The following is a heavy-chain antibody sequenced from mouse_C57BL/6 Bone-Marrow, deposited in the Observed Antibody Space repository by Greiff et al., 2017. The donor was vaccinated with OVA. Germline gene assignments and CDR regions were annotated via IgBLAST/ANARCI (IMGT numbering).Heavy chain of an antibody. CDR1: GYTFTSYW. J-gene: IGHJ1*03. CDR2: IHPNSGST. V-gene: IGHV1-64*01. Sequence: VKLQQPGAELVKPGASVKLSCKASGYTFTSYWMHWVKQSPGQGLEWIGMIHPNSGSTNYNEKFKSKATLTVDKSSSTAYMQLSSLTSEDSAVYYCARRAYYYGSSYRYFDVWGTGTTVTVSS. CDR3: ARRAYYYGSSYRYFDV. D-gene: IGHD1-1*01.